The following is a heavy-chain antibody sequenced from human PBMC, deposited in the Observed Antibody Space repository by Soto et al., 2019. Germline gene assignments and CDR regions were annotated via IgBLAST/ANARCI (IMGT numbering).Heavy chain of an antibody. J-gene: IGHJ5*02. CDR1: GGSIISASYS. D-gene: IGHD6-6*01. CDR2: IYSSGST. V-gene: IGHV4-31*11. CDR3: AREDAARIERWFDA. Sequence: QVQLQESGPRLVKSSQNLSLSCAVSGGSIISASYSWNWIRQSPGRGLEWIGHIYSSGSTYYNPSLKSRVSISVDTSNNQFSLKLTSVTAADTAVYFCAREDAARIERWFDAWGQGILVTVYS.